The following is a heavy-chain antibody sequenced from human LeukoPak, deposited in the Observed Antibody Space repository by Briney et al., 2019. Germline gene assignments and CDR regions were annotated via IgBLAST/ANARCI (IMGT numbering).Heavy chain of an antibody. Sequence: SETLSLTCTVSGGSISSYYWSWIRQPPGKGLEWIGYIYYSGSTNYNPSLKSRVTISVDTSKNQFSLKLSSVTAADTAVYYCARRDSYRSGYYYFDYWGQGTLVTVSS. CDR2: IYYSGST. CDR3: ARRDSYRSGYYYFDY. J-gene: IGHJ4*02. D-gene: IGHD3-22*01. V-gene: IGHV4-59*08. CDR1: GGSISSYY.